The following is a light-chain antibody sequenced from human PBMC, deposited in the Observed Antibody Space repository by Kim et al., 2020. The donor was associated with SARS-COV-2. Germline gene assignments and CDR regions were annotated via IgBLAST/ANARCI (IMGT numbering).Light chain of an antibody. CDR1: SLRSYY. J-gene: IGLJ1*01. V-gene: IGLV3-19*01. CDR3: NSRDSSGNHYV. CDR2: GKN. Sequence: ALAQTVRTTCQGDSLRSYYASWYQQKPGQAPVLVIYGKNNRPSGIPDRFSGSSSGNTASLTITGAQAEDEADYYCNSRDSSGNHYVFGTGTKVTVL.